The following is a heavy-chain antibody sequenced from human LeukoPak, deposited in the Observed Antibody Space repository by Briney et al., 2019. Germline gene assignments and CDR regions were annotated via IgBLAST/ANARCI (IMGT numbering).Heavy chain of an antibody. V-gene: IGHV3-7*01. CDR2: IKQDGSEK. D-gene: IGHD3-10*01. CDR3: ARDLVVRGVTPLYYYYYGMDV. Sequence: PGGSLRLSCAASGFTFSNNWMSWVRQAPGKGLEWVANIKQDGSEKYYVDSVKGRFTISRDNAKNSLYLQMNSLRAEDTAVYYCARDLVVRGVTPLYYYYYGMDVWGQGTTVTVSS. CDR1: GFTFSNNW. J-gene: IGHJ6*02.